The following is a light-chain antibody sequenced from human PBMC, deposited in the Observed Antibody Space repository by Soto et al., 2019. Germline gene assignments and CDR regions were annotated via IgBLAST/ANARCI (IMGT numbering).Light chain of an antibody. CDR1: QSVGSD. CDR3: QQSYSAPIT. Sequence: EIVMTQSPATLSVSPGERATLSCRASQSVGSDLAWYQQKPGQAPRLLIYDASNRATGIPARFSGSGSGTDFTLTISSLQPEDFTTYFCQQSYSAPITFGQGNDWRL. V-gene: IGKV3D-15*01. J-gene: IGKJ5*01. CDR2: DAS.